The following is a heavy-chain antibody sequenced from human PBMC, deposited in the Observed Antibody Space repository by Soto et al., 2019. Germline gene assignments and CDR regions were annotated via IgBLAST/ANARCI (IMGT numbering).Heavy chain of an antibody. CDR3: SRVQSLGYWRSASYYDVFDH. CDR1: GYTFNSAG. J-gene: IGHJ4*02. D-gene: IGHD2-2*01. V-gene: IGHV1-18*01. CDR2: ISVDNGDT. Sequence: QVHLVQSGPEVKEPGASVRVSCKAAGYTFNSAGLAWVRQAPGQGLEWMGWISVDNGDTKYAQKFQGRVTMTTDTSTTTDYMDLRGLKSDDTAAFYCSRVQSLGYWRSASYYDVFDHWGQGTLVTVSS.